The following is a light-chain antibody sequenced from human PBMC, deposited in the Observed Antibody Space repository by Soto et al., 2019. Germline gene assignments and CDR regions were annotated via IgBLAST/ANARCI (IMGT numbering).Light chain of an antibody. Sequence: EIVLTQSPGTLSLSPGERATLSCRASQSLSSSYLAWYQQKPGQAPRLLIYGASSRATGIPDRFMGSGSGTDFTLTMSRLEPEDYAVYYCQQYGSSPVTFGQGTKLEIK. V-gene: IGKV3-20*01. CDR3: QQYGSSPVT. CDR1: QSLSSSY. J-gene: IGKJ2*01. CDR2: GAS.